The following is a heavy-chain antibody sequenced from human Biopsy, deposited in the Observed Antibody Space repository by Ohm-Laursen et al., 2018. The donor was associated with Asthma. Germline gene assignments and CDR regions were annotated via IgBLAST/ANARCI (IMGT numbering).Heavy chain of an antibody. CDR2: INPFGGSS. CDR1: GYTFRSYG. Sequence: ASVKVSCKASGYTFRSYGVSWVRQAPGHGLEWMGMINPFGGSSNFAQKFQGRLTMTRDTSTRTVYMELSSLRSEDTAVYYCARVSITPGAFDIWGQGTMVTVSS. D-gene: IGHD3-10*01. V-gene: IGHV1-46*01. CDR3: ARVSITPGAFDI. J-gene: IGHJ3*02.